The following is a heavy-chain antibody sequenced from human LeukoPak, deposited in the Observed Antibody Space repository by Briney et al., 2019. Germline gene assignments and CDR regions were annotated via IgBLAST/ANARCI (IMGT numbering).Heavy chain of an antibody. Sequence: PGRSLRLSCAAPGFTFSSYAMHWVRQAPGKGLEWVSSINSGSTYTYYTESVKGRFTVSRDNAKNSLFLQMNSLRAEDTAIYYCARSLTTLTYEGYWGQGTLVTVSS. D-gene: IGHD1-1*01. J-gene: IGHJ4*02. V-gene: IGHV3-21*01. CDR1: GFTFSSYA. CDR2: INSGSTYT. CDR3: ARSLTTLTYEGY.